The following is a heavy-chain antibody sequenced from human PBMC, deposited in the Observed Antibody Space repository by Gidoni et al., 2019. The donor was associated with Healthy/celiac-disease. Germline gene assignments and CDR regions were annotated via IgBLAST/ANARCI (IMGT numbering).Heavy chain of an antibody. CDR2: LNSDGRRT. D-gene: IGHD2-2*01. V-gene: IGHV3-74*01. J-gene: IGHJ4*02. Sequence: EVQRVESGGGLVQHGGSLRLSCAAYGFTLSSYWMHWVRPAPWQGLLSVSRLNSDGRRTSYADSVKVRFTISRDNAKNPLYLQMNRLRAEDTAVYYCARVSGCMEYQPDVDYWGQGTLVTVSS. CDR1: GFTLSSYW. CDR3: ARVSGCMEYQPDVDY.